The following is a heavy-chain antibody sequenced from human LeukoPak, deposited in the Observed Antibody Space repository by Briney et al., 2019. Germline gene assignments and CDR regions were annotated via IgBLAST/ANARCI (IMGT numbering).Heavy chain of an antibody. D-gene: IGHD5-24*01. Sequence: SETLSLTCTVSGGSISSYYWSWIRQHPGKGLEWIGYIYYSGSTYYNPSLKSRVTISVDTSKNQFSLKLSSVTAADTAVYYCARDGVPKYYYYGMDVWGQGTTVTVSS. CDR3: ARDGVPKYYYYGMDV. J-gene: IGHJ6*02. V-gene: IGHV4-59*06. CDR2: IYYSGST. CDR1: GGSISSYY.